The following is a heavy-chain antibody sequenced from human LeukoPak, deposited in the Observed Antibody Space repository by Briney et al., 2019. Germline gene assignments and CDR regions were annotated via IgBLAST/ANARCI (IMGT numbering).Heavy chain of an antibody. CDR1: GGSISSSCYY. V-gene: IGHV4-39*01. D-gene: IGHD2-2*01. CDR3: ARQLVVVEPAEFDY. CDR2: IYYSGST. J-gene: IGHJ4*02. Sequence: SETLSLTCTVSGGSISSSCYYWGWIRQSPGKGLEWIGSIYYSGSTYYNPSLKSRVTISVDTSKNQFSLKLSSVTAADTAVYYCARQLVVVEPAEFDYWGQGTLVTVSS.